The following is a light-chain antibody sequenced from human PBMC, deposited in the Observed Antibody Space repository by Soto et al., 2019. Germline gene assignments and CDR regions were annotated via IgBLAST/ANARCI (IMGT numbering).Light chain of an antibody. J-gene: IGKJ1*01. V-gene: IGKV1-33*01. CDR3: QHYNNLLGT. CDR1: QDISNY. Sequence: DIQMTQSPSSLSASVGDRVTITCQASQDISNYLNWYQRKPGKAPKLLIYAASNLDTGVPSRFSGSGSGTEFTFTIGSLQPEDIATYYCQHYNNLLGTFGQGTKVDIK. CDR2: AAS.